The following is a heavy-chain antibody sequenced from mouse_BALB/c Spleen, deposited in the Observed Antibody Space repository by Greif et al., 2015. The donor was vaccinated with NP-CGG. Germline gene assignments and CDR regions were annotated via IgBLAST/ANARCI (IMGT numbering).Heavy chain of an antibody. CDR3: ASDGYYVMDY. CDR1: GYTFTSYN. J-gene: IGHJ4*01. D-gene: IGHD2-3*01. V-gene: IGHV1-12*01. Sequence: QVQHQQSGAELVKPGASVKMSCKASGYTFTSYNMHWVKQTPGQGLEWIGAIYPGNGDTSYNQKFKGKATLTADKSSSTAYRQLSSLTSEDSAVYYCASDGYYVMDYWGQGTAVTVSS. CDR2: IYPGNGDT.